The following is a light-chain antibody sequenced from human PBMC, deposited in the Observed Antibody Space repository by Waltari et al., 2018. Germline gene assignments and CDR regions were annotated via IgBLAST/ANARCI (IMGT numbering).Light chain of an antibody. CDR2: GAS. V-gene: IGKV3-15*01. Sequence: EIVMTQSPATLSVSPGERATLACRASQSVASNLAWYRQKPGQTPRRLIYGASTRATGVPARFSGSGSGTEFTLTISSLQSEDFAVYYCQHYNNWITFGQGTRLEIK. CDR1: QSVASN. J-gene: IGKJ5*01. CDR3: QHYNNWIT.